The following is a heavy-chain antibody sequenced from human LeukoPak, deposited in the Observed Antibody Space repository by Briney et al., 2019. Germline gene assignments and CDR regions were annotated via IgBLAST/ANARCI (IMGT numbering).Heavy chain of an antibody. Sequence: GGSVRLYCTASAFTVGDYAMGCARHAPGEGLEWVGFIRSKIYGATITYHGSVKGRFTISRDDSKSIAYLQLNSLKTEDTDMYYCSREPNVVLMVYSNHAFDIWGQGAMVTVSS. CDR3: SREPNVVLMVYSNHAFDI. CDR1: AFTVGDYA. CDR2: IRSKIYGATI. J-gene: IGHJ3*02. D-gene: IGHD2-8*01. V-gene: IGHV3-49*04.